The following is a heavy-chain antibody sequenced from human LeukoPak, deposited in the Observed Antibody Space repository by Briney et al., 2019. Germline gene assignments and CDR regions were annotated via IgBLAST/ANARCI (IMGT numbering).Heavy chain of an antibody. CDR2: IYHSGST. CDR3: ARERITMVRGVTDNWFDP. CDR1: GGSISSGGYS. V-gene: IGHV4-30-2*01. D-gene: IGHD3-10*01. Sequence: SETLSLTCAVSGGSISSGGYSWSWIRQPPGKGLEWIGYIYHSGSTYYNPSLKSRVTTSVDRSKNQFSLKLSSVTAADTAVYYCARERITMVRGVTDNWFDPWGQGTLVTVSS. J-gene: IGHJ5*02.